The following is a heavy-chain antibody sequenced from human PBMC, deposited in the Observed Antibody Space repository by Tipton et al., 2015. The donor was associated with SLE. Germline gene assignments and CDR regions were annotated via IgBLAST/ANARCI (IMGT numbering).Heavy chain of an antibody. CDR3: AKGEIFGVVNYYYMDV. CDR2: ISSSSSTI. V-gene: IGHV3-48*04. D-gene: IGHD3-3*01. J-gene: IGHJ6*03. Sequence: SLRLSCAASGFTFSSYSMNWVRQAPGKGLEWVSYISSSSSTIYYADSVKGRFTISRDNAKNSLYLQMNSLRAEDTALYYCAKGEIFGVVNYYYMDVWGKGTTVTVSS. CDR1: GFTFSSYS.